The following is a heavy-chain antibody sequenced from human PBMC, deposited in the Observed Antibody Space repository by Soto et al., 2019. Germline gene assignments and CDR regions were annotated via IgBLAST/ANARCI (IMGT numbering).Heavy chain of an antibody. D-gene: IGHD6-6*01. J-gene: IGHJ6*02. CDR2: ISYDGSNK. CDR1: GFTFSSYA. Sequence: QVQLVESGGGVVQPGRSLRLSCAASGFTFSSYAMHWVRQAPGKGLEGVAVISYDGSNKYYADSVKGRFTISRDNSKNTLDLQMNSLRAEDTAVYYCARAYSSSNGMDVWGQGTTVTVSS. V-gene: IGHV3-30-3*01. CDR3: ARAYSSSNGMDV.